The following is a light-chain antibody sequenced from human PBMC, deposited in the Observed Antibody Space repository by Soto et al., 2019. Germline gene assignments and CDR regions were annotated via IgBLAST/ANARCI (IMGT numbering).Light chain of an antibody. Sequence: EIVMTQSPATLSVSPGESATLSCRASQSISSNLAWYQQKPGQAPRLLMFRTSSRATGFPARFSGWGSGTEFTLTISSLQSEDFAVYYCHQYDNWPKTFGQGTRLEIK. J-gene: IGKJ5*01. CDR3: HQYDNWPKT. CDR1: QSISSN. CDR2: RTS. V-gene: IGKV3-15*01.